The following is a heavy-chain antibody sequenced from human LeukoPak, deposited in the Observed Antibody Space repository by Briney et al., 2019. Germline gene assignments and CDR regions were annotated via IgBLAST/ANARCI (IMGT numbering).Heavy chain of an antibody. CDR2: IYYIGST. D-gene: IGHD6-13*01. CDR3: ARTIAAAGTRWFDP. J-gene: IGHJ5*02. Sequence: SETLSLTCTVSGGSISTYYWSWIRQPPGKGLEWTGYIYYIGSTNYNPSLKSRVTISVDTSKNQFSLKLSSVTAADTAVYYCARTIAAAGTRWFDPWGQGTLVTVSS. V-gene: IGHV4-59*01. CDR1: GGSISTYY.